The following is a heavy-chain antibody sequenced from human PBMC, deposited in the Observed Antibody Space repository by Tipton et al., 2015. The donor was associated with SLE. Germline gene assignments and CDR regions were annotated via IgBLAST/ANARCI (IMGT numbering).Heavy chain of an antibody. V-gene: IGHV3-23*01. Sequence: SLRLSCAASGFTFSSSAMSWVRQAPGKGLEWVSSISDNAAGKYYAASVKGQFTISRDNSKNTLYLQMNSLRGEDTAVYYCAKDTSTRDYFDFWGRGTLVTVSS. CDR1: GFTFSSSA. CDR2: ISDNAAGK. J-gene: IGHJ2*01. CDR3: AKDTSTRDYFDF. D-gene: IGHD3-10*01.